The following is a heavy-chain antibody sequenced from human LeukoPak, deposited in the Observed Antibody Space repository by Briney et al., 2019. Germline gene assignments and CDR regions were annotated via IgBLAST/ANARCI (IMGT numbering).Heavy chain of an antibody. CDR2: ISGGGGSI. V-gene: IGHV3-23*01. J-gene: IGHJ4*02. CDR3: ARYRSVTTGKRFFDY. D-gene: IGHD4-17*01. Sequence: GGSLRLSCAASGFTFSSYAMSWVRQAPGKGLEWVSGISGGGGSIHYADSVKGRFTISRDNSMNTLYLQMNSLRGEDTAVYCCARYRSVTTGKRFFDYWGQGTLVTVSS. CDR1: GFTFSSYA.